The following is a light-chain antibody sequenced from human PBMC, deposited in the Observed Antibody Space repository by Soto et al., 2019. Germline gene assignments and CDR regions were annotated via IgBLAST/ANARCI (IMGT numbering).Light chain of an antibody. J-gene: IGKJ1*01. Sequence: EIVMTQSPATLSVSPGERATLSCRSSQTVSRNLAWYQQKPGQAPRLLFYGASTRATGIPARFSGSGSGTEFAPTISSLQSEDFAVYYCQHYYNWPRTFGQGTKVDIK. CDR2: GAS. V-gene: IGKV3-15*01. CDR3: QHYYNWPRT. CDR1: QTVSRN.